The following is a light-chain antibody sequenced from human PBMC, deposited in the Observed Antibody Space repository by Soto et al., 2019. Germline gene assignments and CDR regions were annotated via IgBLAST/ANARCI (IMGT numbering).Light chain of an antibody. V-gene: IGLV2-14*03. Sequence: QSALTQPASVSGSPGQWITISCTGTSSDVGAYYYVSWYQQHPGKAPKVMIFDVSNRPSGLSNRFSGSKSGNTAPLTISRHQEEDDDDYYCTSYTGSNTRVFGGGTKVTVL. J-gene: IGLJ3*02. CDR1: SSDVGAYYY. CDR3: TSYTGSNTRV. CDR2: DVS.